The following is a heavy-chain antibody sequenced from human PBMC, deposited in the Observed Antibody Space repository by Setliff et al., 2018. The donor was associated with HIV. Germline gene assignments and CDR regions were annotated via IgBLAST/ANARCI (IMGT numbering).Heavy chain of an antibody. J-gene: IGHJ4*02. D-gene: IGHD5-12*01. Sequence: KPSETLSLTCAVYGGSFSDDSWNWIRQPPGKGLEWIGEINHRGNTNCNPSLKGRVTISVDTSKSQFSLNVTSVTAADTAVYYCARKGWNGYKSFDYWGQGTLVTVSS. CDR3: ARKGWNGYKSFDY. CDR1: GGSFSDDS. CDR2: INHRGNT. V-gene: IGHV4-34*01.